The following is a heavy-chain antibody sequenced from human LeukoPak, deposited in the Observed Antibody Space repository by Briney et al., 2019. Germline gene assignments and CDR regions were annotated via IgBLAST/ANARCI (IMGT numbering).Heavy chain of an antibody. Sequence: SQTLSLTCTVSGGSISSHSNYWSWIRQSAGKGLEWIGRINARENTNYNPSLEGRVTISLDTSKNQFSLKLSSVTAADTAVYYCARGRARLRYFDYWGQGTLVTVSS. V-gene: IGHV4-61*02. CDR1: GGSISSHSNY. CDR2: INARENT. J-gene: IGHJ4*02. CDR3: ARGRARLRYFDY.